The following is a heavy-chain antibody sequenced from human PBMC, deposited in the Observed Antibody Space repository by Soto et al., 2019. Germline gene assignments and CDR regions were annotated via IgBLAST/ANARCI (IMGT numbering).Heavy chain of an antibody. Sequence: PSETLSLTCTVSGGSVSSGSYYWSWIRQPPGKGLEWIGYIYYSGSTNYNPSLKSRVTISVDTSKNQFSLKLSSVTAADTAVYYCARGPHLGNCGGDCYRFDYWGQGTLVTVSS. J-gene: IGHJ4*02. D-gene: IGHD2-21*02. CDR3: ARGPHLGNCGGDCYRFDY. V-gene: IGHV4-61*01. CDR2: IYYSGST. CDR1: GGSVSSGSYY.